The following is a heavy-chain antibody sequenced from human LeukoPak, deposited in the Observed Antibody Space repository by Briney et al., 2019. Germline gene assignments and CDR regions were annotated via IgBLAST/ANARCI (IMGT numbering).Heavy chain of an antibody. V-gene: IGHV3-13*01. J-gene: IGHJ6*03. CDR2: IGTAGDT. Sequence: GGSLRLSCAAPGFTFSSYDMHWVRQATGKGLEWVSSIGTAGDTNYPGSVKGRFTISRENSKNSSYLQMNSLRAGDTAVYYCARGSGRLDYYYSMDVWGKGTTVTVSS. CDR3: ARGSGRLDYYYSMDV. D-gene: IGHD6-25*01. CDR1: GFTFSSYD.